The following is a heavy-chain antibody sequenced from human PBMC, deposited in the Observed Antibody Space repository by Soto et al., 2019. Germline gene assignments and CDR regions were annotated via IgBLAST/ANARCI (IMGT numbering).Heavy chain of an antibody. CDR3: ALYSSSWGQFDY. D-gene: IGHD6-13*01. V-gene: IGHV1-18*01. Sequence: GASVKVSCKASGYTFTSYGISWVRQAPGQGLEWMGWISAYNGNTNYAQKLQGRVTMTTDTSTSTAYMELRSLRSDNTAVYYRALYSSSWGQFDYWGEGTLVTVAS. CDR1: GYTFTSYG. J-gene: IGHJ4*02. CDR2: ISAYNGNT.